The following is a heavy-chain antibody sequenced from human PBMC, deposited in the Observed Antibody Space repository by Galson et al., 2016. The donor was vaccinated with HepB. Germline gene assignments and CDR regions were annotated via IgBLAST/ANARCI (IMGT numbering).Heavy chain of an antibody. V-gene: IGHV4-39*01. J-gene: IGHJ3*02. Sequence: LSLTCTVSGGSISSNIYYWGWIRQPPGKGLECLGSIYSGGSSYYNPSLQSRVTISVDTSENQFSLNLSSVTAADTAVYYCVIEHEISSGGNAFDIWGQGTMVTVSS. CDR2: IYSGGSS. D-gene: IGHD3-10*01. CDR1: GGSISSNIYY. CDR3: VIEHEISSGGNAFDI.